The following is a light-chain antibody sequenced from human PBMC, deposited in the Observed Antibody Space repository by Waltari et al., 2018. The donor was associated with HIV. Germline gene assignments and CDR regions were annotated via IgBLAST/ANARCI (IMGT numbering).Light chain of an antibody. Sequence: QSALTQPASVSGSPGQSITLSCSGTWSDIGSYDLVSWYQHFPGKAPKRILYDVNERPSGVSPRYSGSKSGNTASLVISGLQSADEADYYCCSYAGSGTFVVFGGGTRLTV. CDR1: WSDIGSYDL. J-gene: IGLJ3*02. CDR3: CSYAGSGTFVV. V-gene: IGLV2-23*02. CDR2: DVN.